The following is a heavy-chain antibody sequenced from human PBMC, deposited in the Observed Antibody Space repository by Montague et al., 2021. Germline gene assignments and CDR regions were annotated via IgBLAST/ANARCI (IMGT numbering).Heavy chain of an antibody. D-gene: IGHD3-10*01. J-gene: IGHJ5*02. CDR3: AKQDYFVSGSSYKGFDP. CDR1: SGSIFHDH. CDR2: MFYGGAT. V-gene: IGHV4-59*08. Sequence: SETRSLTCTVSSGSIFHDHWSWVRQPPGKGLEWLGSMFYGGATSNNPSLKSRVTMSIDTSTNQFSLKLSFVTAADTAVYYCAKQDYFVSGSSYKGFDPWGQGILVTVSS.